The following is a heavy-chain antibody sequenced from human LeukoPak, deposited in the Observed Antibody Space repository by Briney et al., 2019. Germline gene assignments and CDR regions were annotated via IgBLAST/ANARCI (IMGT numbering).Heavy chain of an antibody. J-gene: IGHJ6*02. CDR2: ISNNSSKI. V-gene: IGHV3-48*01. CDR1: GFTFSGSS. Sequence: PGGSLRLSCADSGFTFSGSSMSWVRQAPGKGLEWVSYISNNSSKIYYADSVEGRFTISRDNARNSLYLQMNSLRAEDTAVYYCAREDYYGMDVWGQGTTVTVSS. CDR3: AREDYYGMDV.